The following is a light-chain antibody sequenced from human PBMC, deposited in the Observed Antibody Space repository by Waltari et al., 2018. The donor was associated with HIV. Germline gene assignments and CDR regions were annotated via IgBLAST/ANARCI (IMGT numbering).Light chain of an antibody. Sequence: QSVLTQPPSVSAAPGQKVTISCSGSSSNIGNNYVSWYQQLPGTAPKNLIYDNKKRPSGIPDRFPGSKAGTSATLGITGLQTGDEADYYCGTWDSSLSAGVFGGGTKLTVL. J-gene: IGLJ2*01. V-gene: IGLV1-51*01. CDR2: DNK. CDR3: GTWDSSLSAGV. CDR1: SSNIGNNY.